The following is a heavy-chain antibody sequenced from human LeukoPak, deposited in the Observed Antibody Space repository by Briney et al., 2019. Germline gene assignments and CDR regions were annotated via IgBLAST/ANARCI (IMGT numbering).Heavy chain of an antibody. CDR1: GGSISSYY. J-gene: IGHJ4*02. CDR3: ARRRYGGYTYYFDY. CDR2: IYNSGNT. V-gene: IGHV4-4*08. D-gene: IGHD5-12*01. Sequence: SETLSLTCTVSGGSISSYYWSWIRQPPGEGLEWIGYIYNSGNTNYNPSLKSRVTISVDTSKNQFSLKLSSVTAADTAVYYCARRRYGGYTYYFDYWGQGTLVTVSS.